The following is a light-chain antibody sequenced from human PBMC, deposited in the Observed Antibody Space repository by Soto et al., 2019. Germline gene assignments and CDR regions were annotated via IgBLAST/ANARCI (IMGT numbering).Light chain of an antibody. J-gene: IGKJ2*01. CDR2: GTS. CDR3: QQYDNSVYT. Sequence: EIVLTQSPGTLSLSPGERATLSCRTSQTVASPYLAWYQQRVGQAPRLLIYGTSTRATGIPDRFSGTGSGTYFTLTISRLEPEDSPVYYCQQYDNSVYTFGQGTKLEIK. V-gene: IGKV3-20*01. CDR1: QTVASPY.